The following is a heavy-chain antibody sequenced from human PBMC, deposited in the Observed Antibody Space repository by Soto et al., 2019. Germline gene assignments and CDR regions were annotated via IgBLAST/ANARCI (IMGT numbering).Heavy chain of an antibody. CDR1: GFTFSGYW. Sequence: EMLLVESGGGLVQPGGSLRLSCVASGFTFSGYWMSWVRQAPGKGLEWVANINRDGSEEHYVDSVKGRFTISRDNAKNSVYLQMDILRGDAAAFYYCARDPGPRSASIRGLGWFDPWGQGTLVTVSS. CDR3: ARDPGPRSASIRGLGWFDP. V-gene: IGHV3-7*03. D-gene: IGHD2-2*01. CDR2: INRDGSEE. J-gene: IGHJ5*02.